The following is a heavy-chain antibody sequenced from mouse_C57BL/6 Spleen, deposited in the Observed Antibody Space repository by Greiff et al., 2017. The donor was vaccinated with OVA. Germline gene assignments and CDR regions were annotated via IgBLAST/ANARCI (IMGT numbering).Heavy chain of an antibody. CDR3: ARGYYGSSPWFAY. V-gene: IGHV1-7*01. CDR2: INPSSGYT. D-gene: IGHD1-1*01. J-gene: IGHJ3*01. Sequence: QVQLQQSGAELAKPGASVKLSCKASGYTFTSYWMHWVKQRPVQGLEWIGYINPSSGYTKSNQKFKDKATLTADKSSSTAYMQLSSLTYEDSAVYYCARGYYGSSPWFAYWGQGTLVTVSA. CDR1: GYTFTSYW.